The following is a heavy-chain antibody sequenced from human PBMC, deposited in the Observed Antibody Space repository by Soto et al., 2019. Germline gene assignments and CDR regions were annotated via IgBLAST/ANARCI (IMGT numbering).Heavy chain of an antibody. CDR3: ARANYFESSGPFDY. CDR1: GGSFSFFSNHY. Sequence: SETLSLTCSVSGGSFSFFSNHYCSWIRQPPGKGLEWIGYIYYSGSTYYNPSLESRVTLSVDTSTKQFSLKVSSVTAADTAVYYCARANYFESSGPFDYWGPGTLVTVSS. D-gene: IGHD3-22*01. V-gene: IGHV4-31*03. J-gene: IGHJ4*02. CDR2: IYYSGST.